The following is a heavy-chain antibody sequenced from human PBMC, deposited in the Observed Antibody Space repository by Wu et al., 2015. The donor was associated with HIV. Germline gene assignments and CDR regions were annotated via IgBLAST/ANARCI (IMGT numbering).Heavy chain of an antibody. Sequence: QVQLLQSGAEVRKPGASVKVSCKASGYTFTSYDIYWVRQATGQGLEWMGWMNPKSGNTGYAQKFQGRVTMTRDTSISTAYMELSSLRSEDTAVYYCAVKGHVFFDCIIYFDYWGQGTLVTVSS. CDR2: MNPKSGNT. V-gene: IGHV1-8*01. J-gene: IGHJ4*02. CDR3: AVKGHVFFDCIIYFDY. CDR1: GYTFTSYD. D-gene: IGHD3/OR15-3a*01.